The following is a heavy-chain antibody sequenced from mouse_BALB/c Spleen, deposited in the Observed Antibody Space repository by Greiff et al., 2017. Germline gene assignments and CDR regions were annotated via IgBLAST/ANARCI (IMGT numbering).Heavy chain of an antibody. Sequence: EVKLEESGGGLVKPGGSLKLSCAASGFTFSSYAMSWVRQTPEKRLEWVASISSGGSTYYPDSVKGRFTISRDNARNILYLQMSSLRSEDTAMYYCASYYDYDGPFAYWGQGTLVTVSA. V-gene: IGHV5-6-5*01. J-gene: IGHJ3*01. CDR1: GFTFSSYA. CDR3: ASYYDYDGPFAY. D-gene: IGHD2-4*01. CDR2: ISSGGST.